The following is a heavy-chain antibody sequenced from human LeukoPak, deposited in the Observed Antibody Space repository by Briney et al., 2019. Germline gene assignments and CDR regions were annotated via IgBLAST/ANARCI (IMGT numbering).Heavy chain of an antibody. CDR1: GYTLTELS. D-gene: IGHD3-9*01. J-gene: IGHJ4*02. CDR2: FDPEDGKT. CDR3: ATGDVLRYFDWFSN. Sequence: ASVKVSCKVSGYTLTELSMHWVRQAPGKGLEWMGGFDPEDGKTIYAQKFQGRVTMTEDTSTDTAYMELSSLRSEDTAVYYCATGDVLRYFDWFSNWGQGTLVTVSS. V-gene: IGHV1-24*01.